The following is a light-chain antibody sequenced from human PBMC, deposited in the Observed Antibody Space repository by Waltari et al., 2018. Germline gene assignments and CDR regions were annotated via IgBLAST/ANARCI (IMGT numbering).Light chain of an antibody. Sequence: QLVLTQSPSASASLGVSVKLTCTLSSGHSGYAITWHQQQPGTGPRYLMKVHSDGTHNRGDGFPCCFFGSCSGAQRYLIISRLQSEDEADYYCQTWSPDTVLFGGGTKLTVL. CDR2: VHSDGTH. J-gene: IGLJ2*01. CDR1: SGHSGYA. V-gene: IGLV4-69*01. CDR3: QTWSPDTVL.